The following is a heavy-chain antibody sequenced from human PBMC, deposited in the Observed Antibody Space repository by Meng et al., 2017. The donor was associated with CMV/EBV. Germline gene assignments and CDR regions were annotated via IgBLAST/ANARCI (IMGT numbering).Heavy chain of an antibody. Sequence: GGSLRLSCAASGFTFSSYGMHWVRQAPGKGLEWVAFIRYDGSNKYYADSVKGRFTISRDNSKNTLYLQMNSLRAEDTAVYYCAKEPDTYYDFWSGYYDYYDGMDVWGQGTTVTVSS. CDR1: GFTFSSYG. J-gene: IGHJ6*02. CDR2: IRYDGSNK. D-gene: IGHD3-3*01. V-gene: IGHV3-30*02. CDR3: AKEPDTYYDFWSGYYDYYDGMDV.